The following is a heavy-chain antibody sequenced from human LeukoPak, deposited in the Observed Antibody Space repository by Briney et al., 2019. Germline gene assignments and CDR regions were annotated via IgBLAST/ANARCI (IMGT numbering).Heavy chain of an antibody. CDR1: GYTFTSYD. V-gene: IGHV1-8*01. J-gene: IGHJ6*02. Sequence: ASVKVSCKASGYTFTSYDINWVRQATGQGLEWMGWMNPNSGNTGYAQKFQGRVTMTRNTPISTAYMELSSLRSEDTAVYYCARGTTTVTKNYYYGMDVWGQGTTVTVSS. D-gene: IGHD4-11*01. CDR3: ARGTTTVTKNYYYGMDV. CDR2: MNPNSGNT.